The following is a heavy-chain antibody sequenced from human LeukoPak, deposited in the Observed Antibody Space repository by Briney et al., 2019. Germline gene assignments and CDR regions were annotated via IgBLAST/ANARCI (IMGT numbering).Heavy chain of an antibody. CDR2: IRYDGSNK. CDR3: AKDRNSPSYYFDY. CDR1: GFTFSSYG. D-gene: IGHD4-23*01. Sequence: GGSLRLSCAASGFTFSSYGMHWVRQAPGKGLEWVAFIRYDGSNKYYADSVKGRFTISRDNSKNTLYLQMNSLRAEDTAVYYCAKDRNSPSYYFDYWGQGTLVTVSS. V-gene: IGHV3-30*02. J-gene: IGHJ4*02.